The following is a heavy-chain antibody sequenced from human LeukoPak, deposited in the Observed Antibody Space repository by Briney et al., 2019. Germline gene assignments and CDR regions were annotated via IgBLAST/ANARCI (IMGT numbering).Heavy chain of an antibody. CDR1: GFTFSSYS. J-gene: IGHJ4*02. CDR3: ARTGTTSPLYYFDY. V-gene: IGHV3-21*01. Sequence: PGGSLRLSCAASGFTFSSYSMNWVRQAPGKGLYTVSSISSSSSYIYYADSVKGRFTISRDNAKNSLYLQMNSLRAEDTAVYYCARTGTTSPLYYFDYWGQGTLVTVSS. D-gene: IGHD1-1*01. CDR2: ISSSSSYI.